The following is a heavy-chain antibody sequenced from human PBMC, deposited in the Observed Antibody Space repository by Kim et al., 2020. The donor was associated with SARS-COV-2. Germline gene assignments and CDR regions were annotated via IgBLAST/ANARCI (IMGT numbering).Heavy chain of an antibody. Sequence: YYADSGKVRFTISRDNSKNTLYLQMNSLRAEDTAVYYCAREGIAVAGMDYWGQGTLVTVSS. CDR3: AREGIAVAGMDY. D-gene: IGHD6-19*01. V-gene: IGHV3-30*01. J-gene: IGHJ4*02.